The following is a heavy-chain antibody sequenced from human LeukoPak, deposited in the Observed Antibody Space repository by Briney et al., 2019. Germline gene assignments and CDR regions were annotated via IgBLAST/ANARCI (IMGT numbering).Heavy chain of an antibody. CDR1: GYTFSSYS. J-gene: IGHJ3*02. Sequence: GGSLRLSCAASGYTFSSYSMNWVRQAPGKGLEWVSSISSSSSYIYYADSVKGRFTISRDNAKNSLYLQMNSLRAEDTAVYYCARDYYDSSGYYWDDAFDIWGQGTMVTVSS. CDR2: ISSSSSYI. CDR3: ARDYYDSSGYYWDDAFDI. D-gene: IGHD3-22*01. V-gene: IGHV3-21*01.